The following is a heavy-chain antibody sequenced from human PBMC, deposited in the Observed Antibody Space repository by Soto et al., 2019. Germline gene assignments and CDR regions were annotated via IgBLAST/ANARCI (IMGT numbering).Heavy chain of an antibody. D-gene: IGHD3-22*01. J-gene: IGHJ5*02. CDR2: IYYSGST. Sequence: QVQLQESGPGLVKPSQTLSLTCTVSGGSISSGGYYWSWIRQHPGKGLEWIGYIYYSGSTYYNPSLPGRFTRSVATSKNQFSLKRRSVTAADTAVYYCARVRYYVSSGANWFDPWGQGTLVTVSS. CDR1: GGSISSGGYY. CDR3: ARVRYYVSSGANWFDP. V-gene: IGHV4-31*03.